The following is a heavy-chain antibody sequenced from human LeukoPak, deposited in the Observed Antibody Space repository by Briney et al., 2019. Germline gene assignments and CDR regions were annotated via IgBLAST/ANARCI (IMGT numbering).Heavy chain of an antibody. Sequence: GESLKISCKTSGYSFTTYWITWVRQMPGKGLEWMGRIDPSDSYTNYSPSFEGNVTISADNSITTAYLQWSSLNASDTAMYYCARSVSSGYPDYWGQGTLVTVSS. CDR1: GYSFTTYW. D-gene: IGHD3-22*01. CDR2: IDPSDSYT. V-gene: IGHV5-10-1*01. CDR3: ARSVSSGYPDY. J-gene: IGHJ4*02.